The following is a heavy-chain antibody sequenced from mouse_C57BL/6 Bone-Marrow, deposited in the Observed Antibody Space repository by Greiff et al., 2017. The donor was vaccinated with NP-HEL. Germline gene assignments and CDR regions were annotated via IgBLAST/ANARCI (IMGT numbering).Heavy chain of an antibody. CDR3: ARRDGNYEAWFAY. Sequence: VKLMESGAELAKPGASVKLSCKASGYTFTSYWMHWVKQRPGQGLEWIGYINPSSGYTKYNQKFKDKATLTAGKSSSTAYMQLSSLTYEDSAVYYCARRDGNYEAWFAYWGQGTLVTVSA. D-gene: IGHD2-1*01. V-gene: IGHV1-7*01. J-gene: IGHJ3*01. CDR1: GYTFTSYW. CDR2: INPSSGYT.